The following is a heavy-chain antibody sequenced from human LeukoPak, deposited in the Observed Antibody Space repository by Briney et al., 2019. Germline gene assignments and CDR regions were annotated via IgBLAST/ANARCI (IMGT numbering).Heavy chain of an antibody. Sequence: ASVKVSCKAFGYSFTGYHLHWVRQAPRQGLEWMGWVNREAGGTNYARKFQGRVTMTRDTSINTVNMELSRLTSDDTAVYYCAREFSSKLEWLAYVTGDDAFDVWGQGTMITVS. V-gene: IGHV1-2*02. CDR3: AREFSSKLEWLAYVTGDDAFDV. CDR1: GYSFTGYH. J-gene: IGHJ3*01. CDR2: VNREAGGT. D-gene: IGHD3-3*01.